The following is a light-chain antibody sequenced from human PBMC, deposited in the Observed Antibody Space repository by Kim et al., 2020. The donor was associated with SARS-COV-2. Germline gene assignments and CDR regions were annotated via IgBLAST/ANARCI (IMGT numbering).Light chain of an antibody. Sequence: EIVLTQSPATLSLSPGERATLSCRASQSVGSYLAWYQQKPGQAPRLLIYDASNRATGIPARFSGSGSGTDFTLTISSLEPEDFVIYYCQQRSNWPPMYTFGQGTKLEI. CDR3: QQRSNWPPMYT. CDR2: DAS. CDR1: QSVGSY. V-gene: IGKV3-11*01. J-gene: IGKJ2*01.